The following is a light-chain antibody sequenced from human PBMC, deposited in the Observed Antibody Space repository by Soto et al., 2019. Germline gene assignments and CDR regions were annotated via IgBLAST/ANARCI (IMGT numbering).Light chain of an antibody. Sequence: EIVMTQSPATLSVSPGERATLSCRASQSVSSNLAWYQQKPGQAPRLLIYGASTRATGIPARFSGSGSGTDFTLTISSLQSEDFAVYYCQQYNNWPPWTFGQGTKVGI. CDR3: QQYNNWPPWT. V-gene: IGKV3-15*01. CDR1: QSVSSN. CDR2: GAS. J-gene: IGKJ1*01.